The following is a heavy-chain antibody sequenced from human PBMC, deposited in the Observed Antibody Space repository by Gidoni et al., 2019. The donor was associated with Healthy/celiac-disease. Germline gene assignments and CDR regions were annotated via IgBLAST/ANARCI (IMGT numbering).Heavy chain of an antibody. CDR1: GYTFTGYY. CDR2: IKPNSGGT. V-gene: IGHV1-2*02. Sequence: QVQLVQSGAEVKKPGASVKVSCQACGYTFTGYYMHWVRQAPGQGLAGRGWIKPNSGGTNYAQKFQGRVTMTRDTSISTAYMERSRLRSDDTAVYYCARNEGPQYCGGDCYEGVYFQHWGQGTLVTVSS. D-gene: IGHD2-21*02. CDR3: ARNEGPQYCGGDCYEGVYFQH. J-gene: IGHJ1*01.